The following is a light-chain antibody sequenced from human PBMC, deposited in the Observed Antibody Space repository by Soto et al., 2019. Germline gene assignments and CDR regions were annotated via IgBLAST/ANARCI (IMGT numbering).Light chain of an antibody. Sequence: EIVLTQSPGTLSLSPGARATLSCRASQRVVSSHLAWYQQKPGQAPRLLIYGASSRATGIPDRFSGSGSGTDFTLTINRLEPEDFAVYYCHPYGTSRTFGQGTKVEIK. CDR2: GAS. CDR3: HPYGTSRT. J-gene: IGKJ1*01. CDR1: QRVVSSH. V-gene: IGKV3-20*01.